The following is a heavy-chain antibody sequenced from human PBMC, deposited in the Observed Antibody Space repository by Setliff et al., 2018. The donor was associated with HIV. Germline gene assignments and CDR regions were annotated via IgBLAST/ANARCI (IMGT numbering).Heavy chain of an antibody. D-gene: IGHD2-15*01. CDR1: GFSFSGNA. Sequence: GESLKISCAASGFSFSGNAMSWVRQAPGKGLEWVSGIVGGGGRTYYADSVKGRFTISRDNAKNSLYLQMNSLRAEDTAVYYCARAVSGGSCYRCMDVWGQGTTVTVSS. V-gene: IGHV3-23*01. J-gene: IGHJ6*02. CDR3: ARAVSGGSCYRCMDV. CDR2: IVGGGGRT.